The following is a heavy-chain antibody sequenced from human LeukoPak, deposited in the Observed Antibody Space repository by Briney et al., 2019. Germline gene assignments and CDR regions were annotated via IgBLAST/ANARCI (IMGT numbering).Heavy chain of an antibody. CDR3: ARQQYYYDSSGYRAPGRWYFDL. V-gene: IGHV4-39*01. CDR2: IYNSGST. J-gene: IGHJ2*01. D-gene: IGHD3-22*01. Sequence: SETLSLTCTVSGGSLSSSSYYWGWIRQPPGKGLEWIVSIYNSGSTYYNPSLYSRVTISVDTSKSQFSLQLSSVTAADTTVYYCARQQYYYDSSGYRAPGRWYFDLWGRGTLVTVCS. CDR1: GGSLSSSSYY.